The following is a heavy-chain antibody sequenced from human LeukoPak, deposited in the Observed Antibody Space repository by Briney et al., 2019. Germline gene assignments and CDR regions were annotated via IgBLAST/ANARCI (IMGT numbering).Heavy chain of an antibody. D-gene: IGHD4-17*01. CDR3: AKEANGYGMDV. V-gene: IGHV3-30*18. Sequence: GPSLRLSCAASGFTFSSYGMHWVRHAPGNWLEWGEVISYDGSNKYYADSVKGRFTISRDNSKNPLYLQMNSLRAEDRAVYYCAKEANGYGMDVWGQGTTVTVSS. CDR2: ISYDGSNK. J-gene: IGHJ6*02. CDR1: GFTFSSYG.